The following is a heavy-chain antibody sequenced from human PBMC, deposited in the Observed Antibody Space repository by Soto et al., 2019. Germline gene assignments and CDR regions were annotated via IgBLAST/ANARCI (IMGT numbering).Heavy chain of an antibody. V-gene: IGHV1-18*01. CDR2: ISAYNGNT. CDR1: GYTFTSYG. CDR3: ARVLGDGEFYSGYEPIFDY. D-gene: IGHD5-12*01. Sequence: QVQLVQSGAEVKKPGASVKVSCKASGYTFTSYGISWVRQAPGQGLEWMGWISAYNGNTNYAQKLQGRVAMTTDTSTSTAYMELRSLRSDDTAVYYCARVLGDGEFYSGYEPIFDYWGQGTLVTVSS. J-gene: IGHJ4*02.